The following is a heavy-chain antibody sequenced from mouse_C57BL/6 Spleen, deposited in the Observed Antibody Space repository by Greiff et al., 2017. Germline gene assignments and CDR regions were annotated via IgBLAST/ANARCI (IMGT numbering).Heavy chain of an antibody. CDR1: GYPFTSYW. J-gene: IGHJ4*01. V-gene: IGHV1-50*01. Sequence: VQLQQPGAELVKPGASVKLSCKASGYPFTSYWMPWVKQRPGQGLEWIGEIDPSDSYTNYNQKFKGKATLTVDTSSSTAYMQLSSLTSEDSAVYYCARRGPMDYWGQGTSVTVSS. CDR2: IDPSDSYT. CDR3: ARRGPMDY.